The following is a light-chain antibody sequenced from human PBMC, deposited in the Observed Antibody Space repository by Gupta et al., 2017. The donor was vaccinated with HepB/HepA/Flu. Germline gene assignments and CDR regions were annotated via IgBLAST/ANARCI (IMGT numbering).Light chain of an antibody. Sequence: SYEVTQPPSVSVSPGQTASITCSGDKLGDKYSFWYQQKPGQSPILVIYQNTKRPSGIPERFSGSNSGNTATLTISGTQAMDEADDYCQTWDSSTVVFGGGTKLTVL. CDR2: QNT. V-gene: IGLV3-1*01. J-gene: IGLJ3*02. CDR3: QTWDSSTVV. CDR1: KLGDKY.